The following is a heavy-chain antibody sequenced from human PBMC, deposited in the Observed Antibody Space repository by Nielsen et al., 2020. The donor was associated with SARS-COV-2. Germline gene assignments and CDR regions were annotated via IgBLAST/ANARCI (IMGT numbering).Heavy chain of an antibody. CDR3: ARGGKYCGGDCYLDY. CDR2: INPNSGGT. V-gene: IGHV1-2*02. J-gene: IGHJ4*02. D-gene: IGHD2-21*02. CDR1: GYTFTGYY. Sequence: ASVKVSCKASGYTFTGYYMHWVRQAPGQGLEWMGWINPNSGGTNYAQKFQGRVTMTRDTSISTAYMELSRLRSDDTAVYYGARGGKYCGGDCYLDYWGQGTLVTVSS.